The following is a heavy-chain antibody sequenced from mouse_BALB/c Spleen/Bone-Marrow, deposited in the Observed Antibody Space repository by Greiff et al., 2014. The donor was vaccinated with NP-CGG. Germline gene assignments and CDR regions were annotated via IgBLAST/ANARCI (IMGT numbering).Heavy chain of an antibody. J-gene: IGHJ1*01. Sequence: CTASGVDFSRYWMSWVRQAPGKGLEWIGEINPDSSTINYTPSLKDKFIISRDNAKNTLYLQMSKVISEDTALYYCARLYYDYDDVFYWYFDVWGAGTTVTVSS. V-gene: IGHV4-1*02. D-gene: IGHD2-4*01. CDR3: ARLYYDYDDVFYWYFDV. CDR2: INPDSSTI. CDR1: GVDFSRYW.